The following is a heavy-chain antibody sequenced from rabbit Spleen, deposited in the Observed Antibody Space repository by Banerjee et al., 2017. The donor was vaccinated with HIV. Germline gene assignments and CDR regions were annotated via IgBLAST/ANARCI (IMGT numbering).Heavy chain of an antibody. J-gene: IGHJ6*01. CDR3: ARDLPDIIGWNFGF. D-gene: IGHD1-1*01. Sequence: QEQLVEYGGDLVQPEGSLTLTCKASGLDFSSSYWICWVRQAPGKGLEWIACIYVGSSGGTKYASWAKGRFTISRASSTTVFLQMTSLTAADTATYFCARDLPDIIGWNFGFWGPGTLVTVS. CDR1: GLDFSSSYW. CDR2: IYVGSSGGT. V-gene: IGHV1S45*01.